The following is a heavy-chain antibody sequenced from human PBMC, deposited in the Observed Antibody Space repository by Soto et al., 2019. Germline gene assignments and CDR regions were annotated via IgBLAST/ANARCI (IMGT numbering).Heavy chain of an antibody. CDR2: VNNDGNDT. CDR1: GFTFSNYW. J-gene: IGHJ6*02. D-gene: IGHD6-13*01. Sequence: EVQLVESGGGLVQPGGSLRLSCAASGFTFSNYWMYWVRQAPGKGLVWVSRVNNDGNDTTHADSVKGRFTISRDNAENTLYLQMNRLRAEDTAVYYCARGGLQHALDVWGQGSTVTVSS. CDR3: ARGGLQHALDV. V-gene: IGHV3-74*03.